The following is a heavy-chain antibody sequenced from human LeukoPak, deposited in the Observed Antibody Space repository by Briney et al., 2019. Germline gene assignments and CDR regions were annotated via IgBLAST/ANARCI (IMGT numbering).Heavy chain of an antibody. CDR2: IYYSGST. D-gene: IGHD3-10*01. V-gene: IGHV4-59*01. CDR1: GGSISSYY. Sequence: SETLSLTCTVSGGSISSYYWSWIRQPPGKGLEWIGYIYYSGSTNYKPSLKSRVTISVDTSKNQFSLKLSSVTAADTAVYYCARDGYYGSGSYGYWGQGTLVTVSS. CDR3: ARDGYYGSGSYGY. J-gene: IGHJ4*02.